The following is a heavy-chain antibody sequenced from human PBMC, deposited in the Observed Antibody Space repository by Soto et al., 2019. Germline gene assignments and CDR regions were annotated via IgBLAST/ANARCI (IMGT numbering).Heavy chain of an antibody. D-gene: IGHD2-2*01. Sequence: SETLSLTCTVSGGSISSYYWSWIRQPPGKGLEWIGYIYYSGSTNYNPSLKSRVTISVDTSKNQFSLKLSSVTAADTAVYYCARGGIVVVPEYYFDYWGQGTLVTVSS. V-gene: IGHV4-59*01. CDR1: GGSISSYY. CDR3: ARGGIVVVPEYYFDY. J-gene: IGHJ4*02. CDR2: IYYSGST.